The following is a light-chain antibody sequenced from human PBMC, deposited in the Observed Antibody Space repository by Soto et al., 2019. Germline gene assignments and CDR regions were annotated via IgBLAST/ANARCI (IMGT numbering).Light chain of an antibody. CDR3: QQGDSFPIT. CDR1: QSISSS. Sequence: DIQMTQSPSSASASVGDRVTITCRASQSISSSLAWYQQKPGTVPKLLIYAASSLQSGVPSRFSGSGAGTEFTLSITSLQPEDFGTYYCQQGDSFPITFGQGTRLEIK. CDR2: AAS. V-gene: IGKV1-12*01. J-gene: IGKJ5*01.